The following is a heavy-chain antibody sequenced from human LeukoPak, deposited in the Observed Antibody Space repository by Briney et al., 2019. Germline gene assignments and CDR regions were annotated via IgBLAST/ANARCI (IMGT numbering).Heavy chain of an antibody. CDR2: MNPNSGNT. CDR1: GYTFTSYD. D-gene: IGHD3-3*01. J-gene: IGHJ4*02. Sequence: ASVKVSCKASGYTFTSYDINWARQATGQGLEWMGWMNPNSGNTGYAQKFQGRVTMTRNTSISTAYMELSNLRSEDTAVYYCASSIRFLEWLCVTRVCPKKYYFDYWGQGTLVTVSS. V-gene: IGHV1-8*01. CDR3: ASSIRFLEWLCVTRVCPKKYYFDY.